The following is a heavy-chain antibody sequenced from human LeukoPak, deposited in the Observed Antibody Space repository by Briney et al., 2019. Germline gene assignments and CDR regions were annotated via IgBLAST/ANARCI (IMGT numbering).Heavy chain of an antibody. CDR1: GGSISSSNW. CDR3: ARVDLLWFGEPKGFDP. J-gene: IGHJ5*02. Sequence: SETLSLTCAVSGGSISSSNWWSWVRQPPGKGLEWIGEIYHSESTNYNPSLKSRVTISVDKSKNQFSLKLSSVTAADTAVYYCARVDLLWFGEPKGFDPWGQGTLVTVSS. V-gene: IGHV4-4*02. CDR2: IYHSEST. D-gene: IGHD3-10*01.